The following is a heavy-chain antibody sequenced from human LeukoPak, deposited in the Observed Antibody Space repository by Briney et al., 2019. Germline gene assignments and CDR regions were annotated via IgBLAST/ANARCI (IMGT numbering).Heavy chain of an antibody. CDR3: FSSSGYYYYMDV. Sequence: GGSLRLSCAASGFTFSGSAMHWVRQASGKGLEWVGRIRSKANSYATAYAASVKGRFTISRDDSKNTAYLQMNSLKTEDTAVYYCFSSSGYYYYMDVWGKGTTVTVSS. CDR1: GFTFSGSA. CDR2: IRSKANSYAT. D-gene: IGHD6-13*01. V-gene: IGHV3-73*01. J-gene: IGHJ6*03.